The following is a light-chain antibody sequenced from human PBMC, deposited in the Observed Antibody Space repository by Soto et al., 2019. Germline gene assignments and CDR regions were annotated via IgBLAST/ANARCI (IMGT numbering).Light chain of an antibody. CDR3: HLWDIRSDHVV. Sequence: SYELTRPPSVSVAPGQTARITCGGNNIGSNSVHWYRQKPGQPPVLVVYDDADRPSGIPERFSGSNSGNTATLTISGVEGGDEADYYCHLWDIRSDHVVFGGGTKVTVL. CDR2: DDA. CDR1: NIGSNS. V-gene: IGLV3-21*02. J-gene: IGLJ2*01.